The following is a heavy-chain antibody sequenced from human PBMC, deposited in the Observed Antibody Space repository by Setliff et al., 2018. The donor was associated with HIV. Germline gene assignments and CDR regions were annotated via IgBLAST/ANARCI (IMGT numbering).Heavy chain of an antibody. CDR1: GFTFSSYC. CDR2: ISYGSTYI. J-gene: IGHJ4*02. V-gene: IGHV3-21*01. D-gene: IGHD6-19*01. CDR3: VAGGGWLIDY. Sequence: GGSLRLSCVASGFTFSSYCLDWFRQAPGKGLEWVSSISYGSTYIYQSDSVRGRFTISRDNAKNSLSLQMNSLRAEDTAVYFCVAGGGWLIDYWGQGALVTV.